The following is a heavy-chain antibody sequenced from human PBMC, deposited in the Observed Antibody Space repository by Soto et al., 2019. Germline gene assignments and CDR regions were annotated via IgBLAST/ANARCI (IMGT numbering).Heavy chain of an antibody. CDR2: IYSNGDT. V-gene: IGHV4-31*03. J-gene: IGHJ6*02. CDR1: GGSMNNGGYY. D-gene: IGHD6-6*01. CDR3: ARRGGSSSRYYYYALDV. Sequence: ASETLSLTCSVSGGSMNNGGYYWSWIRQLPGKGLEWIGYIYSNGDTYYNPSLKSRLTISVDTSKNQFSLNLTSVTAADTAVYYCARRGGSSSRYYYYALDVWGQGTTVTV.